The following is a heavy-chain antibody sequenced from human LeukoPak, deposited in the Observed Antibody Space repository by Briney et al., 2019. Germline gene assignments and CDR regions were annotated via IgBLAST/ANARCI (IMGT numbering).Heavy chain of an antibody. CDR3: AKGLMTQKVPITGAVVTRDY. D-gene: IGHD4-23*01. V-gene: IGHV3-23*01. J-gene: IGHJ4*02. CDR1: GFTFSSYA. CDR2: ISGSGGST. Sequence: PGGSLRLSCAASGFTFSSYAMSWVRQAPGKGLEWVSAISGSGGSTYYADSVKGRFTISRDNSKSTLYLQMNSLRAEDTAVYYCAKGLMTQKVPITGAVVTRDYWGQGTLVTVSS.